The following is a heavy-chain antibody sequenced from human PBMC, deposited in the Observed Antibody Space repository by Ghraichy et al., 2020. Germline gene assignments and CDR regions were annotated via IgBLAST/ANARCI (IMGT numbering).Heavy chain of an antibody. CDR3: ARDPYGDYKYGGTDY. CDR2: IKPDGSER. CDR1: AFTFRSYW. J-gene: IGHJ4*02. D-gene: IGHD4-17*01. V-gene: IGHV3-7*01. Sequence: GSLRLSCEASAFTFRSYWMSWVRQAPGKGLEWVASIKPDGSERYYVDSVRGRFTISRDNAKNSLSLEMNSLRAEDTAVYYCARDPYGDYKYGGTDYWGQGTQVTVSS.